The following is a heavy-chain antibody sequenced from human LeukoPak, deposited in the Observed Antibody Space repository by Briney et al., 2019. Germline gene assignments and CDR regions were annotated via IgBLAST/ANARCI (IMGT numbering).Heavy chain of an antibody. J-gene: IGHJ4*02. Sequence: SETLSLTCAVYGGSFSGYYWSWIRQPPGKGLEWIGEINHSGSTNYNPSLKSRVTISVDTSKNQCSLKLSSVTAADTAVYYCARGLGGGSDYWGQGTLVTVSS. V-gene: IGHV4-34*01. CDR3: ARGLGGGSDY. CDR1: GGSFSGYY. D-gene: IGHD3-16*01. CDR2: INHSGST.